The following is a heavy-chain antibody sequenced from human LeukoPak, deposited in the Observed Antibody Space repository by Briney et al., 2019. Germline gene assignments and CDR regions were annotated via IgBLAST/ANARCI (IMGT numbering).Heavy chain of an antibody. V-gene: IGHV1-69*13. D-gene: IGHD2-2*01. CDR1: GGTFSSYA. CDR2: IIPIFGSA. J-gene: IGHJ6*04. CDR3: ARCGETPIVPACQPDV. Sequence: SVKVSCKASGGTFSSYAISWVRQAPGQGLEWMGGIIPIFGSANYAQKFQGRVTITADESTSTAYMELSSLRSEDTAVYYCARCGETPIVPACQPDVWGKGTTVTVSS.